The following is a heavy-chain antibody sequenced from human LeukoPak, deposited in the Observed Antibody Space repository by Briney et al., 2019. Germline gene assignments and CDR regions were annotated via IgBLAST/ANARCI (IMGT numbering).Heavy chain of an antibody. CDR1: GGSFSGYY. J-gene: IGHJ4*02. V-gene: IGHV4-34*01. CDR3: ARLGGTPFCGGDCSIDY. Sequence: PSETLSLTCAVYGGSFSGYYWGWIRQPPGKGLEWIGEINHSGSTNYNPSLKSRVTISVVTSKNQFSLKLSSVTAADTAVYYCARLGGTPFCGGDCSIDYWGQGTLVTVSS. D-gene: IGHD2-21*02. CDR2: INHSGST.